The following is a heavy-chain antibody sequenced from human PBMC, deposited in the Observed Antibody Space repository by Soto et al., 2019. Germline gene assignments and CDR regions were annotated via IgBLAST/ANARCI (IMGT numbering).Heavy chain of an antibody. V-gene: IGHV1-69*08. Sequence: QVQLVQSGAEVKKPGSSVKVSCKDSGGTFSSYTITWVRQAPGQGLEWLGRIIPIFGVTNYAQKFQDRVTITADRSTTTAYMELSRLRAEDTAVYYCVRDWESTTQTWGFGDSWGQGTLVTVSS. CDR1: GGTFSSYT. CDR2: IIPIFGVT. J-gene: IGHJ4*02. CDR3: VRDWESTTQTWGFGDS. D-gene: IGHD2-2*01.